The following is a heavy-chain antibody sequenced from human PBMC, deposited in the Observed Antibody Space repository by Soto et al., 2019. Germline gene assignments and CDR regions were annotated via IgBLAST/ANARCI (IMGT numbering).Heavy chain of an antibody. CDR2: VYHSGTT. V-gene: IGHV4-59*01. CDR3: ARDMPYGAGSLAGCDY. Sequence: SDTLSLACSVSGVSITGSYWSWIRQPPWKTLEWIGYVYHSGTTTYNPSLKSRVSISVDTSKNQFSLRLTSVIAADTAVYYCARDMPYGAGSLAGCDYWGQGILVTVSS. CDR1: GVSITGSY. D-gene: IGHD1-26*01. J-gene: IGHJ4*02.